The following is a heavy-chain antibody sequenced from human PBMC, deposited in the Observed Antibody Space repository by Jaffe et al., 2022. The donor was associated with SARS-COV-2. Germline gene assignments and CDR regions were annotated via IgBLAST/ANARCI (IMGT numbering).Heavy chain of an antibody. J-gene: IGHJ4*02. CDR2: VSYDGNNK. CDR1: GFIFSTHL. CDR3: ARVSHYYYNTTADRSSFFDQ. D-gene: IGHD3-22*01. Sequence: QVQLVESGGGVVQPGRSLRLSCSASGFIFSTHLMHWVRQTPGKGLEWVALVSYDGNNKYYADSVKGRFTISRDSSKNTVYLHMNDLGAEDTAVYYCARVSHYYYNTTADRSSFFDQWGQGTLVTVSS. V-gene: IGHV3-30-3*01.